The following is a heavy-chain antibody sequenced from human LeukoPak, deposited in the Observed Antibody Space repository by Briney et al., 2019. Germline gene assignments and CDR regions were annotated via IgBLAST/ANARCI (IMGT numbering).Heavy chain of an antibody. J-gene: IGHJ4*02. V-gene: IGHV4-39*07. CDR2: IYYSGST. CDR3: AREGSSSWYYFDY. Sequence: PSETLSLTCTVSGGSISSSSYYWGWIRQPPGKGLEWIGSIYYSGSTYYNPSLKSRVTISVDTPKNQFSLKLSSVTAADTAVYYCAREGSSSWYYFDYWGQGTLVTVSS. CDR1: GGSISSSSYY. D-gene: IGHD6-13*01.